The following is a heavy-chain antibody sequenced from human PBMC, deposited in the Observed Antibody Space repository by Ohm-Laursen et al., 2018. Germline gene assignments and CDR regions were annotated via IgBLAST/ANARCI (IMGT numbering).Heavy chain of an antibody. CDR1: GGTFSSYA. D-gene: IGHD5-24*01. Sequence: GASVKVSCKASGGTFSSYAISWVRQAPGQGLEWMGGIIPIFGTANYAQKFQGRVTITADESTSTAYMELSSLRSEDTAVYYCARDGRGGEMATIGYWGQGTLVIVSS. CDR2: IIPIFGTA. J-gene: IGHJ4*02. V-gene: IGHV1-69*13. CDR3: ARDGRGGEMATIGY.